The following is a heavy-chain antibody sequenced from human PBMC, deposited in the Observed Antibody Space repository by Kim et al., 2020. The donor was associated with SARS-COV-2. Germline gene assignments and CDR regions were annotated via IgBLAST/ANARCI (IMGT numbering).Heavy chain of an antibody. Sequence: ASVKVSCKASGYTFTSYGISWVRQAPGQGLEWMGWISAYNGNTNYAQKLQGRVTMTTDTSTSTAYMELRSLRSDDTAVYYCASEGEYSSSWYGVNNYYYGMDVWGQGTTVTVSS. D-gene: IGHD6-13*01. CDR3: ASEGEYSSSWYGVNNYYYGMDV. V-gene: IGHV1-18*01. CDR1: GYTFTSYG. CDR2: ISAYNGNT. J-gene: IGHJ6*02.